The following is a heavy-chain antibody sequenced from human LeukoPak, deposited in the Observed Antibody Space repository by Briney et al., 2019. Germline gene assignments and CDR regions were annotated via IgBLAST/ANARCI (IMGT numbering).Heavy chain of an antibody. V-gene: IGHV4-34*01. J-gene: IGHJ4*02. Sequence: SGTLSLTCAVYGGSSSGYYWSWIRQPPGKGLEWIGEINHSGSTNYNPSLKSRVTISVDTSKNQFSLKLSSVTAADTAVYYCARGWGIAAYYFDYWGQGTLVTVSS. CDR3: ARGWGIAAYYFDY. CDR2: INHSGST. CDR1: GGSSSGYY. D-gene: IGHD6-25*01.